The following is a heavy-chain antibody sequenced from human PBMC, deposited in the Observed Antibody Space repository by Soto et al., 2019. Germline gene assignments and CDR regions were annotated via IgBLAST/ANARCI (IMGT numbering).Heavy chain of an antibody. V-gene: IGHV3-15*07. CDR2: IKSKTDGGTT. J-gene: IGHJ6*02. CDR3: TTARYYYGSGSYGGGMDV. D-gene: IGHD3-10*01. CDR1: GFTFSNAW. Sequence: GGSLRLSCAASGFTFSNAWMNWVRQAPGKGLEWVGRIKSKTDGGTTDYAAPVKGRFTISRDDSKNTLYLQMNSLKTEDTAVYYCTTARYYYGSGSYGGGMDVWGQGTTVTVSS.